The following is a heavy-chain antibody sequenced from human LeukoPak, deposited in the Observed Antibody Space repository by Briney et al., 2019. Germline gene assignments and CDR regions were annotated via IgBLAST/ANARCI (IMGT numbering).Heavy chain of an antibody. CDR2: IFHSGIA. CDR1: NYPITSDYY. V-gene: IGHV4-38-2*01. Sequence: SETLSLTCAVSNYPITSDYYWVWIRQPPGQGLEWIGQIFHSGIAHYNPSLKSRVTMSVDTSRSQFSVNLNSGTAADTAVYFCGRAGFGTAYNRFYYYMDVWGKGTTVTVSS. J-gene: IGHJ6*03. D-gene: IGHD3-16*01. CDR3: GRAGFGTAYNRFYYYMDV.